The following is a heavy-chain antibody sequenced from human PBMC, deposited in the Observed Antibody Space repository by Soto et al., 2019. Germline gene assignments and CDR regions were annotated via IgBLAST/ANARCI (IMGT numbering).Heavy chain of an antibody. J-gene: IGHJ4*02. D-gene: IGHD2-15*01. Sequence: EVQLVESGGGLVQPGGSLRLSCAASGFTFSSYWMHWFRQAPGKGLVWVSRINSDGSSTSYADSVRARFTISRDNAKNTLYLQMNSLRAEDTAVYYCVRTSLVVAAATREDYWGQGTLVTVSS. CDR2: INSDGSST. CDR3: VRTSLVVAAATREDY. V-gene: IGHV3-74*01. CDR1: GFTFSSYW.